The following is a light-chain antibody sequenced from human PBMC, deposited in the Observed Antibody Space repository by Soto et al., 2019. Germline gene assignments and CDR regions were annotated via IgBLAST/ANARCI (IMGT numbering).Light chain of an antibody. CDR3: QQFNSNSWT. V-gene: IGKV1-5*03. J-gene: IGKJ1*01. CDR1: QSISTW. CDR2: KAS. Sequence: DIQMTQSPSTLSASVGDRVTITCRASQSISTWLAWYQQKPGKAPKLLIYKASSLQSGVPSRFSGSGSVTEFTLTISSLQPDDFATYYCQQFNSNSWTFGQGTNVEIK.